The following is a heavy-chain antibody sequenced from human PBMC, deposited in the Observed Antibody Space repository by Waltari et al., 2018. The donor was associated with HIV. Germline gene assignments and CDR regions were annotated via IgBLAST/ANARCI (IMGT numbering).Heavy chain of an antibody. J-gene: IGHJ4*02. CDR3: ARGAASNTFNSYFDS. D-gene: IGHD6-25*01. Sequence: QVQLVQSGAEVKKPGSSVKVSCKASGGSFSHNAISWVRQAPGQGLEWRGGIIPVFGTTYDSQKFQGRVTITADVSLTTAYMDLSSLGSDDTAFYFCARGAASNTFNSYFDSWGQGVLVTVSS. V-gene: IGHV1-69*13. CDR2: IIPVFGTT. CDR1: GGSFSHNA.